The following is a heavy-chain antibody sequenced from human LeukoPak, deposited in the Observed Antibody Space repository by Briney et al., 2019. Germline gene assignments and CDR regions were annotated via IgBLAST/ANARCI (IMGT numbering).Heavy chain of an antibody. Sequence: GGSLRLSCAASGFTFSSYWMHWVRQAPGKGLVWVSRINSDGSSTSYADSVKGRFTISRDNAKNTLYLQMNSLRAEDTAVYYCARASRITMVRGVRYYYYGMDVWGQGTTVTVSS. CDR1: GFTFSSYW. CDR3: ARASRITMVRGVRYYYYGMDV. V-gene: IGHV3-74*01. D-gene: IGHD3-10*01. J-gene: IGHJ6*02. CDR2: INSDGSST.